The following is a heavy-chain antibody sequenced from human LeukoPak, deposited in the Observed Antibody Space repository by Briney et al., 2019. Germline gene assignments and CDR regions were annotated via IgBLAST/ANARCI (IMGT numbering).Heavy chain of an antibody. D-gene: IGHD5-12*01. Sequence: PSETLSLTCAVYGGSFSGYYWSWIRQPPGKGLEWIGEINHSGSTNYNPSLKSRVTISVDPSKNQFSLKLSPVTAADTAVYYCARGRKWLRSYYFDYWGQGTLVTVSS. J-gene: IGHJ4*02. CDR3: ARGRKWLRSYYFDY. CDR2: INHSGST. CDR1: GGSFSGYY. V-gene: IGHV4-34*01.